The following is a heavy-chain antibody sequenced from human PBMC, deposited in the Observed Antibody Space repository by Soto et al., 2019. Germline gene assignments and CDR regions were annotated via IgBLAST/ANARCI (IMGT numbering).Heavy chain of an antibody. V-gene: IGHV4-61*01. CDR1: GASISIGTDY. D-gene: IGHD6-13*01. Sequence: ETLSLTCSVSGASISIGTDYWGWIPPPPGKGLEWIGYIYYSGTTNYNPSLKSRVTISVDTSKNQFSLKVNSVTAADTAFYFCAMSKSSSWSYFDHWGQRALVTVSS. CDR3: AMSKSSSWSYFDH. CDR2: IYYSGTT. J-gene: IGHJ4*02.